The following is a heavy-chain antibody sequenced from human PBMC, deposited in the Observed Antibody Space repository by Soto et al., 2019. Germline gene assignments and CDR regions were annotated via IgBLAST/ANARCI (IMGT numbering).Heavy chain of an antibody. D-gene: IGHD6-19*01. J-gene: IGHJ4*02. Sequence: GGSLRLSCEASGFHFISYWMSWVSKAPGKGLEWVANIKQDGSEKYYVDSVKGRFTISRDNAKNLVYLQMNSLRAEDTAIYYCARDSTAVASSYWGQGTLVTVSS. CDR2: IKQDGSEK. CDR1: GFHFISYW. V-gene: IGHV3-7*05. CDR3: ARDSTAVASSY.